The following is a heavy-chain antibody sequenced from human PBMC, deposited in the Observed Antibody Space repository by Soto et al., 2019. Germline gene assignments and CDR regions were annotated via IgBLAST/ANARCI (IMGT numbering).Heavy chain of an antibody. CDR1: GGSISSGDYY. CDR2: IYYSGST. J-gene: IGHJ4*02. D-gene: IGHD5-12*01. CDR3: ARGEMATLYFDY. V-gene: IGHV4-30-4*01. Sequence: QVQLQESGPGLVKPSQTLSLTCTVSGGSISSGDYYWSWIHQPPGTGLEWIGYIYYSGSTYYNPSLKSRVTISVDTSKNQFSLKLSSVTAADTAVYYCARGEMATLYFDYWGQGTLVTVSS.